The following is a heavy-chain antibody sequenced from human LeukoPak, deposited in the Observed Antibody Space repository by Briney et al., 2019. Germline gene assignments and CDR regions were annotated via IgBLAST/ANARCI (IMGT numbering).Heavy chain of an antibody. V-gene: IGHV4-59*08. D-gene: IGHD5-24*01. Sequence: PSETLSLTCTVSGGSISSYYWSWIRQPPGKGLEWIGFIYYSGGTNYNPSLKSRVTISVDTSKNQFSLKLSSVTAADMGVYYCAKSRDGYNNYQFDYWGQGTLVTVSS. CDR1: GGSISSYY. J-gene: IGHJ4*02. CDR3: AKSRDGYNNYQFDY. CDR2: IYYSGGT.